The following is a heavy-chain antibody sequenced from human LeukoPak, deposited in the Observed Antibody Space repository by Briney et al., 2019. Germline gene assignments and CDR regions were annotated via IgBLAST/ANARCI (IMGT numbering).Heavy chain of an antibody. V-gene: IGHV1-18*04. CDR1: GYTFTGYY. J-gene: IGHJ4*02. CDR2: MSSYNGNT. CDR3: ARAWTSGTSEFDY. Sequence: ASVKVSCKASGYTFTGYYMHWVRQAPGQGLEWMGWMSSYNGNTNSIQKFQGRVTMTTDTSTNTAYMELRSLTSDDTAFYYCARAWTSGTSEFDYWGQGTLVTVSS. D-gene: IGHD4-23*01.